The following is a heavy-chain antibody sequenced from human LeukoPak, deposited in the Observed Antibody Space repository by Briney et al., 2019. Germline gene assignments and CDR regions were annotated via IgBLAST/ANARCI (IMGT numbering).Heavy chain of an antibody. Sequence: SETLSLTCAVSGYSISSGYYWGWIRQPPGKGLEWIGSIYTSGSNNYNPSLKSRVTISVDTPKNQFSLKLSSVTAADTAVYYCARGVEYYGSGSYSLNFDYWGQGTLVTVSS. CDR3: ARGVEYYGSGSYSLNFDY. D-gene: IGHD3-10*01. CDR2: IYTSGSN. J-gene: IGHJ4*02. CDR1: GYSISSGYY. V-gene: IGHV4-38-2*01.